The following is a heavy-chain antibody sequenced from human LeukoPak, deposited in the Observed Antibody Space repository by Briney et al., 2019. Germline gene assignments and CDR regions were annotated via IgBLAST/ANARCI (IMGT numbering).Heavy chain of an antibody. D-gene: IGHD2-2*01. CDR2: MNPNSGNT. CDR1: GYTFTSYD. V-gene: IGHV1-8*03. CDR3: ARVDCCSTSCYYSGVFDY. J-gene: IGHJ4*02. Sequence: ASVKVSCKASGYTFTSYDINWVRQATGQGLEWMGWMNPNSGNTGYAQKFQGRVTITRNTSISTAYMELSSLRSEDTAVYYCARVDCCSTSCYYSGVFDYWGQGTLVSVSS.